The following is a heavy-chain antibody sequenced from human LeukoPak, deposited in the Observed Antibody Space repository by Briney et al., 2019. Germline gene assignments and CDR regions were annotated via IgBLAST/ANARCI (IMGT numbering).Heavy chain of an antibody. D-gene: IGHD6-13*01. CDR2: IRYDGSNK. J-gene: IGHJ4*02. CDR1: GFTFSSYG. V-gene: IGHV3-30*02. Sequence: GGSLRLSCAASGFTFSSYGMHWVRQAPGKGLEWVAFIRYDGSNKYYADSVKGRFTISRDNAKNSLYLQMNSLRAEDTAVYYCVRVGSSSSPTRFDYWGQGTLVTVSS. CDR3: VRVGSSSSPTRFDY.